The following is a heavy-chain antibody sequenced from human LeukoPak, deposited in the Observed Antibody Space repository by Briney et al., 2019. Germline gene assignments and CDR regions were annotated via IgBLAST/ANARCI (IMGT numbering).Heavy chain of an antibody. CDR1: GFTFSNYA. D-gene: IGHD3-16*01. J-gene: IGHJ4*02. CDR3: AKASWVSSTDAVR. V-gene: IGHV3-23*01. Sequence: GGSRRLSCAASGFTFSNYAMSWVRQAPAGGLEWVSSRRGDGETFYADSVKGRFTLSRDDSRNTVYLQLNNLRVEDTAVYYCAKASWVSSTDAVRWGQGTLVTVSS. CDR2: RRGDGET.